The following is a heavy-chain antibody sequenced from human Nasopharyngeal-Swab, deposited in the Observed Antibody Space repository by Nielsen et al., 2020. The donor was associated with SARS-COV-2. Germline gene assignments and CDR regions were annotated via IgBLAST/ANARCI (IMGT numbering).Heavy chain of an antibody. V-gene: IGHV1-69*15. J-gene: IGHJ6*02. CDR3: SRWGIVATGSYYYYGMDV. CDR2: IIPIFGTA. Sequence: WARQAPGQGLEGMGRIIPIFGTANYAQKFQGRVTITADESTSTAYMELSSLRSEDTAVYYCSRWGIVATGSYYYYGMDVWGQGTTVTVSS. D-gene: IGHD5-12*01.